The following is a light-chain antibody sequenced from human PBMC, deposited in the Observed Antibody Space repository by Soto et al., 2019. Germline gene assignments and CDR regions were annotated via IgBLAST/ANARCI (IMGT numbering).Light chain of an antibody. CDR1: QSVGSY. Sequence: EIVLTQSPATLSFSPGERVTLSCRASQSVGSYLAWYQQKPGQAPRLLIYGASNRATGIPARFSGSGSGTAFTLTISSLESEDFAVYYCQHRGKWPRTFGQGTNLEIK. CDR2: GAS. CDR3: QHRGKWPRT. J-gene: IGKJ2*01. V-gene: IGKV3-11*01.